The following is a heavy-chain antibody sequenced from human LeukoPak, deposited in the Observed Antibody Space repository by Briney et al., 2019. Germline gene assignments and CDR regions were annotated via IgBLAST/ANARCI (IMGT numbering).Heavy chain of an antibody. J-gene: IGHJ4*02. CDR1: GGSISSGGYS. CDR3: ARAAYSGSYSFDY. CDR2: IYHSGST. D-gene: IGHD1-26*01. V-gene: IGHV4-30-2*01. Sequence: SQTLSLTCAVSGGSISSGGYSWSWIRQPPGKGLEWIGYIYHSGSTYYNPSLKSRVTISVDRSKNQFSLKLSSVTAADTAVYYCARAAYSGSYSFDYWGQGTLVTVSS.